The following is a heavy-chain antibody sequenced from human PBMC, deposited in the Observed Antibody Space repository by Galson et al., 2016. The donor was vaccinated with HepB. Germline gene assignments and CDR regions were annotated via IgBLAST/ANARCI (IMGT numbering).Heavy chain of an antibody. Sequence: SLRLSCAASKITLSSYWVSWIRQAPGKGLEWVANIRTDGSQIHYVDAVKGRFTISRDNSKNSVYLQMNSLRAEDTAVYFCVNQLIPAAGTVFEHWGQGTLVTVTS. D-gene: IGHD6-13*01. CDR1: KITLSSYW. V-gene: IGHV3-7*01. CDR2: IRTDGSQI. CDR3: VNQLIPAAGTVFEH. J-gene: IGHJ1*01.